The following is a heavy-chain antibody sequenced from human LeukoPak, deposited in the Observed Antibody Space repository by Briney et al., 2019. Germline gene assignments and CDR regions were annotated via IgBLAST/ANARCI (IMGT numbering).Heavy chain of an antibody. Sequence: GESLRLSCTASGFTFSNYAMTWVRQAPGKGLEWVASIRGGGDTKYYADSVKGRFTISRDNSKNTLFLQMNSLRGEDTAVYYCSGDPNGDCVGAFDMWGPGTMVTVSS. CDR3: SGDPNGDCVGAFDM. V-gene: IGHV3-23*01. CDR2: IRGGGDTK. J-gene: IGHJ3*02. D-gene: IGHD2-21*02. CDR1: GFTFSNYA.